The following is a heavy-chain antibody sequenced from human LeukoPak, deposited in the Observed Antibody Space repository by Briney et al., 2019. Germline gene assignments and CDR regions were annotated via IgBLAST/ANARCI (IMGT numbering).Heavy chain of an antibody. CDR1: GFTFSSYG. J-gene: IGHJ4*02. Sequence: GGSLRLSCAASGFTFSSYGMHWVRQAPGEGLEWVAFIRYDGSNKYYADSVKGRFTISRDNSKNTLYLQMNSLRAEDTAVYYCAKDYCSSTSCYGAFDYWGQGTLVTVSS. CDR3: AKDYCSSTSCYGAFDY. D-gene: IGHD2-2*01. V-gene: IGHV3-30*02. CDR2: IRYDGSNK.